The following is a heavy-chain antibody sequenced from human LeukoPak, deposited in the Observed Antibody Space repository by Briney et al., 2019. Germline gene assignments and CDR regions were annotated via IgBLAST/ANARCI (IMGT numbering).Heavy chain of an antibody. CDR1: GYTFTGYY. CDR2: INAGNGNT. V-gene: IGHV1-3*03. D-gene: IGHD2-2*01. Sequence: ASVKVSCKASGYTFTGYYMHWVRQAPGQRLEWMGWINAGNGNTKYSQEFQGRVTITRDTSASTAYMELSSLRSEDMAVYYCAREAIPYCSSTSCPNEFDYWGQGTLVTVSS. CDR3: AREAIPYCSSTSCPNEFDY. J-gene: IGHJ4*02.